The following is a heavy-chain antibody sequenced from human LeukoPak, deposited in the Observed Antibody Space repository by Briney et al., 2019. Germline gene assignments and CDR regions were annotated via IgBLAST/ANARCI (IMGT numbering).Heavy chain of an antibody. J-gene: IGHJ6*03. D-gene: IGHD4-17*01. CDR1: GGSFNGHH. CDR2: IKHSEST. CDR3: ARGTTVTTFQAGTYYYYIDV. Sequence: SETLSLTCALYGGSFNGHHWTWLRQAPGKGLEWTGEIKHSESTNYKPSLKSRVTISVDTSKNHFSLKLSSVTAADTALYYCARGTTVTTFQAGTYYYYIDVWGKGTTVAVSS. V-gene: IGHV4-34*01.